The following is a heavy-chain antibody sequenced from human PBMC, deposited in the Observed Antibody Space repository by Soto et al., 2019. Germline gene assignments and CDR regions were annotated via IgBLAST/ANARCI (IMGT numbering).Heavy chain of an antibody. V-gene: IGHV3-33*06. Sequence: QVKLVESGGGVVQSGRSRRLSCEASGFAFSSYAMHWVRQSPGKGLEWVAVIKSDGTTQDYIDSVKGRFFVSRDNGKKTVYLQMNNLRPEDTGIYYCAKPRCSLEWPPFDPWGHGTLVTVSS. CDR1: GFAFSSYA. J-gene: IGHJ5*02. CDR2: IKSDGTTQ. D-gene: IGHD3-3*01. CDR3: AKPRCSLEWPPFDP.